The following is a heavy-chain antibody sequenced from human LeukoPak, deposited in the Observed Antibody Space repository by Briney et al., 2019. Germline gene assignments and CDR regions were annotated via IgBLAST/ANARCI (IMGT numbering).Heavy chain of an antibody. CDR1: GASIFNYY. V-gene: IGHV4-4*07. D-gene: IGHD6-13*01. J-gene: IGHJ4*02. CDR3: ATYDQKLAFDN. Sequence: SETLSLTCNVSGASIFNYYWSWIRQPAGKGLEWIGRMYTDGSTNYNPFLNSRVTMSVDTSKKHFSLRLNSVTAADTAVYYCATYDQKLAFDNWGQGTLVTVSS. CDR2: MYTDGST.